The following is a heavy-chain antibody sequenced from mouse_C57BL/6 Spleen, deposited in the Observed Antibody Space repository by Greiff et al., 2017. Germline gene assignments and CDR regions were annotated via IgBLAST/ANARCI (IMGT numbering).Heavy chain of an antibody. V-gene: IGHV1-18*01. D-gene: IGHD1-2*01. CDR1: GYTFTDYN. CDR3: ARTAKLYWYCDV. J-gene: IGHJ1*03. Sequence: EVQLQQSGPELVKPGASVKIPCKASGYTFTDYNMDWVKQSHGKSLEWIGDITPNNGGTIYNQKCKGKATLTVDKSSSTAYMELRSLTSEDTAVYYWARTAKLYWYCDVWGTGTTVTVSS. CDR2: ITPNNGGT.